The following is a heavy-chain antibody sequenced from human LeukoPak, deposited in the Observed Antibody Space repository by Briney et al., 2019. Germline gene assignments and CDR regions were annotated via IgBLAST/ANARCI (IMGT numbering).Heavy chain of an antibody. Sequence: GASVKVSCKASGYTFTSYDINWVRRATGQGLEWMGWMNPNSGNTGYAQKFQGRVTMTRNTSISTAYMELSSLRSEDTAVYYCARGPSIPNWFDPWGQGTLVTVSS. J-gene: IGHJ5*02. CDR2: MNPNSGNT. CDR1: GYTFTSYD. V-gene: IGHV1-8*01. CDR3: ARGPSIPNWFDP. D-gene: IGHD6-6*01.